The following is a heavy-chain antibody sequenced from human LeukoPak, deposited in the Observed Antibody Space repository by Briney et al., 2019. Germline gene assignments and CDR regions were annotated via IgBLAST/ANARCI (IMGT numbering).Heavy chain of an antibody. J-gene: IGHJ4*02. Sequence: GRSLRLSCAASGFTFSSYAMHWVRQAPGKGLERVAVISYDGSNRYYADSVKGRFTISRDNSKNTLYLQMNSLRAEDTAVYYCARGPSEDYYYGSGSYYSSDYWGQGTLVTVSS. D-gene: IGHD3-10*01. CDR2: ISYDGSNR. CDR3: ARGPSEDYYYGSGSYYSSDY. CDR1: GFTFSSYA. V-gene: IGHV3-30-3*01.